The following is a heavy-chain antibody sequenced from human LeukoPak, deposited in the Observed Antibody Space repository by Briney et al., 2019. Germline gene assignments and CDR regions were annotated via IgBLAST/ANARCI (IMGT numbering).Heavy chain of an antibody. D-gene: IGHD7-27*01. Sequence: GGSLRLSCAASGFTVSSNYMSWIRQAPGKGMEWVSVIYSGGSTYYADSVKGRFTISRDNSKNTLYLQMNSLRAEDTAVYYCARRLPTAWGADYWGQGTLVTVSS. CDR1: GFTVSSNY. CDR3: ARRLPTAWGADY. V-gene: IGHV3-53*01. J-gene: IGHJ4*02. CDR2: IYSGGST.